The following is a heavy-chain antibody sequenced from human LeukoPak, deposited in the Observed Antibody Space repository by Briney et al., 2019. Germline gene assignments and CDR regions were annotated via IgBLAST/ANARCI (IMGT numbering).Heavy chain of an antibody. J-gene: IGHJ4*02. CDR3: ARGSDLGDY. V-gene: IGHV4-59*01. D-gene: IGHD2-21*02. CDR1: GDSTSSCY. CDR2: IYNSGST. Sequence: ASETLSLTCTVSGDSTSSCYWRWIRQPPGKGLEWIGYIYNSGSTNYNPSLKSRVTISVDTSKNQLSMKLSSVTAADTAVYYCARGSDLGDYWGQGTLVTVSS.